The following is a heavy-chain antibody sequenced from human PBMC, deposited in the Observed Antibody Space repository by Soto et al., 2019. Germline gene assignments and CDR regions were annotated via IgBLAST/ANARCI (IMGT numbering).Heavy chain of an antibody. Sequence: QVQLVHSGAEVKKPGASVKVSCKASGYMFISYGINWVRQAPGQGLEWMGWISAYNGNIKYAQNLQGRVTMTTDTSTSTAYMEMRSLRSDDTAVYYCVRDLDGSGSYYTDYWGPGTLVTVSS. CDR1: GYMFISYG. CDR3: VRDLDGSGSYYTDY. CDR2: ISAYNGNI. J-gene: IGHJ4*02. D-gene: IGHD3-10*01. V-gene: IGHV1-18*01.